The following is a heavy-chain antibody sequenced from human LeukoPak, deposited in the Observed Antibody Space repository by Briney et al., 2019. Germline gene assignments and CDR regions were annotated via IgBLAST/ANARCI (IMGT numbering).Heavy chain of an antibody. CDR3: ARDRDIVVEKGVDY. D-gene: IGHD2-15*01. Sequence: GGSLRLSCAASGFTFDDYGMSWVRQAPGKGLEWVSGINWNGGGTSYADFVKGRFTISRDNAKNSLYLQMNSLRAEDTALYYCARDRDIVVEKGVDYWGQGTLVTVSS. J-gene: IGHJ4*02. CDR1: GFTFDDYG. CDR2: INWNGGGT. V-gene: IGHV3-20*04.